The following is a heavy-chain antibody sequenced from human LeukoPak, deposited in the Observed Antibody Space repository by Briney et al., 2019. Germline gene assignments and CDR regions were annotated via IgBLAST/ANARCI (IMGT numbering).Heavy chain of an antibody. V-gene: IGHV1-69*13. CDR2: IIPIFGTA. D-gene: IGHD6-19*01. CDR1: GDTFSSYA. J-gene: IGHJ5*02. Sequence: SVKVSCKASGDTFSSYAISWVRQAPGQGLEWMGGIIPIFGTANYAQKFQGRVTITADESTSTAYMELSSLRSEDTAVYYCAKSGSTAVAESWFDPWGQGTLVTVSS. CDR3: AKSGSTAVAESWFDP.